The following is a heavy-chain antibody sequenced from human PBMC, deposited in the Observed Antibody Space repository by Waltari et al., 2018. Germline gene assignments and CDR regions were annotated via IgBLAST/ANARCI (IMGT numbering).Heavy chain of an antibody. J-gene: IGHJ6*03. D-gene: IGHD3-3*01. CDR2: IEPNSGGT. CDR3: AKNRFLDDNHYIDV. CDR1: GYIFTDHY. V-gene: IGHV1-2*02. Sequence: QVQLVQSGAEVKRVGASVKVSCKTSGYIFTDHYMHWVRQAPGQGLAWRGSIEPNSGGTRLAQKFQGRVSMSSDTSITTVYMELRTLTSDDTAIYYCAKNRFLDDNHYIDVWGKGTTVTVSS.